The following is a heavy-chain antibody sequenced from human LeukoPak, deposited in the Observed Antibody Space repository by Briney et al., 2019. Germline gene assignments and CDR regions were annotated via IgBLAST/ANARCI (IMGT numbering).Heavy chain of an antibody. D-gene: IGHD6-6*01. CDR2: ISSSSSYI. Sequence: PGGSLRLSCAASGFTFSSYSMNWVRQAPGKGLEWVSSISSSSSYIYYADSVKGRFTISRDNAKNSLYLQMNSLRAEDTAVYYCARFGIAARRNFGWDQGTLVTVSS. J-gene: IGHJ4*02. CDR3: ARFGIAARRNFG. V-gene: IGHV3-21*01. CDR1: GFTFSSYS.